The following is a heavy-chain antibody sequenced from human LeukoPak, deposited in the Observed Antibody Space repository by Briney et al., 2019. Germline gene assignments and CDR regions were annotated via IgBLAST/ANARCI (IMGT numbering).Heavy chain of an antibody. J-gene: IGHJ4*02. CDR1: GFTFSAYY. CDR3: ARDDFARFGGLLPHDY. CDR2: ISSSSGYT. D-gene: IGHD3-10*01. Sequence: GGSLRLSCAASGFTFSAYYMSWIRQAPGKGLEWVSYISSSSGYTNYADSVKGRFTISRDNAKNSLYLQMNSLRAEDTAVYYCARDDFARFGGLLPHDYWGQGTLVTVSS. V-gene: IGHV3-11*06.